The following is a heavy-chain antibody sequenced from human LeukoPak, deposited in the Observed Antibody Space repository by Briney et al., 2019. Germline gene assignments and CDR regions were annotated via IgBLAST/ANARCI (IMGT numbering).Heavy chain of an antibody. Sequence: ASVKVSCKASGGTFSSYAISWVRQAPGQGLEWMGRIVPIFGTANYAQKFQGRVTITTDESTSTAYMELSSLRSEDTAVYYCAREMATITFDYWGQGTLVTVSS. J-gene: IGHJ4*02. D-gene: IGHD5-24*01. CDR3: AREMATITFDY. V-gene: IGHV1-69*05. CDR1: GGTFSSYA. CDR2: IVPIFGTA.